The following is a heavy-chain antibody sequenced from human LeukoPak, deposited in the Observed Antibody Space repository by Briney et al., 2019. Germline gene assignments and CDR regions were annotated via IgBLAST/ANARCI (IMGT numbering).Heavy chain of an antibody. J-gene: IGHJ4*02. D-gene: IGHD1-26*01. CDR3: ARDRLGSRGASYFDY. CDR1: GGSISSYY. V-gene: IGHV4-59*01. CDR2: IYYSGST. Sequence: SSETLSLTCTVSGGSISSYYWSWIRQPPGKGLEWIGYIYYSGSTNYNPSLKSQVTISVDTSKNQFSLKLSSVTAADTAVYYCARDRLGSRGASYFDYWGQGTLVTVSS.